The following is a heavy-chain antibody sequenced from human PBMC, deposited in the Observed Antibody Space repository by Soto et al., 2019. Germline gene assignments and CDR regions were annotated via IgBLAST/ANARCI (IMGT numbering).Heavy chain of an antibody. CDR1: GGTFSSYT. CDR3: ARGEVVVVVAATPLVDYYGMDV. Sequence: ASVKVSCKASGGTFSSYTISWVRQAPGQGLEWMGRIIPILSIANYAQKFQGRVTITADKSTSTAYMELSSLRSEDTAVYYCARGEVVVVVAATPLVDYYGMDVWGQGTTVTVSS. V-gene: IGHV1-69*02. CDR2: IIPILSIA. J-gene: IGHJ6*02. D-gene: IGHD2-15*01.